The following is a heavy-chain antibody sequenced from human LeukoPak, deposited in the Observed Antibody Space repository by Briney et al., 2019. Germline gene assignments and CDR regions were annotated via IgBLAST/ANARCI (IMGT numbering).Heavy chain of an antibody. CDR3: SRDRAFVGRCSSTNCYGGYWSLDL. J-gene: IGHJ2*01. D-gene: IGHD2-2*01. CDR1: GDSISSPTYF. V-gene: IGHV4-39*07. Sequence: SETLSLTCTVSGDSISSPTYFWGWVRQSPGKGLEWIGSIYFTGTTYYNPSLKSRVSISLDTSKKKFSLNLRSVTAADTAVYYCSRDRAFVGRCSSTNCYGGYWSLDLWGRGTLVTVSS. CDR2: IYFTGTT.